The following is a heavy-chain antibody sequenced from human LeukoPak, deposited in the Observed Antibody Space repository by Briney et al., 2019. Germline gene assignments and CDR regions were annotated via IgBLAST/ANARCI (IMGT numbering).Heavy chain of an antibody. CDR2: IYSGGST. V-gene: IGHV3-53*01. CDR3: AREIYGDYGRFDY. D-gene: IGHD4-17*01. J-gene: IGHJ4*02. Sequence: GGPLTLPCAPSGFTDYSNYMSWLRHAPGKGLEGVSVIYSGGSTYYADSVKGRFTISRDNSKNTLYLQMNSLRAEDTAVYYCAREIYGDYGRFDYWGQGTLVTVSS. CDR1: GFTDYSNY.